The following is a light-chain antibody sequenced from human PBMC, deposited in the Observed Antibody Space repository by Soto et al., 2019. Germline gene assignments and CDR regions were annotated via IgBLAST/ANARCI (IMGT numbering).Light chain of an antibody. CDR2: AAS. J-gene: IGKJ1*01. Sequence: AIQMTQSPSSLPASVADRVTITCRASQGISSDLGWYQQKPGKAPKLLIYAASSLQSGVPSRFSGSGSGTDFTLTISSLQPEDFATYYCQQSYSNTQTVGQGTKVDIK. CDR3: QQSYSNTQT. V-gene: IGKV1-6*01. CDR1: QGISSD.